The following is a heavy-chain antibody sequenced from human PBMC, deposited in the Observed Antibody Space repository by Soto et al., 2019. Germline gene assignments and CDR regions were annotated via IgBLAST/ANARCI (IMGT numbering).Heavy chain of an antibody. CDR3: ARTGCIGGCGDY. V-gene: IGHV4-34*01. D-gene: IGHD6-19*01. J-gene: IGHJ4*02. CDR1: GGSFSGYY. CDR2: INHSGST. Sequence: QVQLQQWGAGLLKPSETLSLTCAVYGGSFSGYYWSWIRQPPGKGLEWIGEINHSGSTNYNPSLKRRVTISVDTSKNQFSLKLSSVTAADTAVYYCARTGCIGGCGDYWGQGTLVTVSS.